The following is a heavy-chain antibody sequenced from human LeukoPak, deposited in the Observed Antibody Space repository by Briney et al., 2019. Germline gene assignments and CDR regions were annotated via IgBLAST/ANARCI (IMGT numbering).Heavy chain of an antibody. CDR2: IHYSDT. J-gene: IGHJ4*02. V-gene: IGHV4-30-4*07. CDR1: GGSISSGGYS. D-gene: IGHD5-12*01. Sequence: SETLSLTCAVSGGSISSGGYSWRWIRQPPGKGLEWIGYIHYSDTYYNPSLRSRVTILVDTSKNQFSLKLSSVTAADTAVYYCASHSGGYAYWGQGTLVTVSS. CDR3: ASHSGGYAY.